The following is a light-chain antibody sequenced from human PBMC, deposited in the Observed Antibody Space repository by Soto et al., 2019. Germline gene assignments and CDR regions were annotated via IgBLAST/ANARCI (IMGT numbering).Light chain of an antibody. J-gene: IGKJ5*01. CDR2: VAS. CDR3: QESFTHPIT. V-gene: IGKV1-39*01. Sequence: DIQMTQSPSTLSGSVGDRVTITCRASQNIGRFLNWHQQKPGKAPNVLINVASTLRSGVPSRFSGSGSGTDFNPTINSLQHEDFATYFCQESFTHPITFGGGTRLEI. CDR1: QNIGRF.